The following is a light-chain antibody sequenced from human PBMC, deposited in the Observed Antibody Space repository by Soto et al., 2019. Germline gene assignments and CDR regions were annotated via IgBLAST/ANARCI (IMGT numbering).Light chain of an antibody. CDR1: QSVSSSY. J-gene: IGKJ1*01. CDR3: QQYGSSLWT. CDR2: GSS. V-gene: IGKV3-20*01. Sequence: EIVLTQSPGTLSLSPGERATLSCRASQSVSSSYLAWYQQKPGQAPRLLIYGSSSRATCIPDRFSGSGSGTDFTLTISRLEPEDFAVYYCQQYGSSLWTFGQGTQV.